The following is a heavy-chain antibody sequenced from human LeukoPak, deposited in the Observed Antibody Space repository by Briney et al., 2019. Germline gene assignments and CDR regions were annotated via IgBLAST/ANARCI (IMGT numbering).Heavy chain of an antibody. CDR2: ISSSGSTI. CDR1: GFTFSDYY. D-gene: IGHD5-24*01. CDR3: AKDRKGDGYNLDAFDI. J-gene: IGHJ3*02. V-gene: IGHV3-11*01. Sequence: GGSLRLSCAASGFTFSDYYMSWIRQAPGKGLEWVSYISSSGSTIYYADSVKGRFTISRDNSKNTLYLQMNSLRAEDTAVYYCAKDRKGDGYNLDAFDIWGQGTMVTVSS.